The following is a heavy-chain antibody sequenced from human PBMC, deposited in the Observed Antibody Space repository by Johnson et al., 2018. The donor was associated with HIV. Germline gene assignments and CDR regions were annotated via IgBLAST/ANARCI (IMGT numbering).Heavy chain of an antibody. Sequence: VQLVESGGGLIQPGGSLRLSCAASGFTVSSNYMSWVRQAPGKGLEWVSVIYSGGSTYYADSVKGRFTISRDNSKNTLYLQMNSLRAEDTAVYYCVRSQPEEYSSSSDAFDIWGQGTMVTVSS. V-gene: IGHV3-53*01. CDR3: VRSQPEEYSSSSDAFDI. D-gene: IGHD6-6*01. CDR2: IYSGGST. CDR1: GFTVSSNY. J-gene: IGHJ3*02.